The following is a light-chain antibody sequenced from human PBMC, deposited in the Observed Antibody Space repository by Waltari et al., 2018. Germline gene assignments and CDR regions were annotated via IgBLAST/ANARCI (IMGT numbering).Light chain of an antibody. CDR1: SSNTGSNT. J-gene: IGLJ3*02. CDR2: SNN. V-gene: IGLV1-44*01. CDR3: AAWDDSLNEWV. Sequence: QSVLTQPPSASGTPGPRVTISCSGSSSNTGSNTVTWYQQLPGTAPQLLIYSNNQRPSGGPDRCSGAKSGTAASLAISGRQSEDEADYYCAAWDDSLNEWVFGGGTKLTVL.